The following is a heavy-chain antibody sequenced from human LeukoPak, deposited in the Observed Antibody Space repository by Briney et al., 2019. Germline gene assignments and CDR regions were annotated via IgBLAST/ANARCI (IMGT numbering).Heavy chain of an antibody. CDR2: IKQDGSEK. CDR3: ASNLGGWGSYYMDV. V-gene: IGHV3-7*01. Sequence: GGSLRLSCAASGFTFSSYWMSWVRQAPGKGLEWVANIKQDGSEKYYVDSVKGRFTISSDNAMNSLYLQMNSLSAEDPAVHYCASNLGGWGSYYMDVWGKGTTVTVFS. J-gene: IGHJ6*03. D-gene: IGHD3-16*01. CDR1: GFTFSSYW.